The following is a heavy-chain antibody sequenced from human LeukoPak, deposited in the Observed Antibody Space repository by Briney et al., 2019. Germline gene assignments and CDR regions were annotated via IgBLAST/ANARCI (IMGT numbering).Heavy chain of an antibody. CDR1: GYTFTSYA. CDR2: INASNGNT. CDR3: ERGRFKYSSSWDDY. Sequence: GASVQVSCKASGYTFTSYAMHWVRQAPGQRLEWMGWINASNGNTKYSQKFQGRVTITRDTSASTAYMELSSLRSEDTAVYYCERGRFKYSSSWDDYWGQGTLVTVSS. J-gene: IGHJ4*02. D-gene: IGHD6-13*01. V-gene: IGHV1-3*01.